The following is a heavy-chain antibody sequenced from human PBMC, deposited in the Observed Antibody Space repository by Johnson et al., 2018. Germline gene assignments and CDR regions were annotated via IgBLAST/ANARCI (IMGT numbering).Heavy chain of an antibody. Sequence: QVQLVQSGGGVVQPGRSLRLSCAASGFTFSSYGMHWVRQAPGKGLEWVAVMWYDGINKNYADSVKGRFTISGDNSKNTRYLQMNSLRAEDTAVYYCARVNSFGMTMVLTGAFDIWGQGTMVTVSS. D-gene: IGHD4/OR15-4a*01. J-gene: IGHJ3*02. CDR2: MWYDGINK. CDR1: GFTFSSYG. CDR3: ARVNSFGMTMVLTGAFDI. V-gene: IGHV3-33*01.